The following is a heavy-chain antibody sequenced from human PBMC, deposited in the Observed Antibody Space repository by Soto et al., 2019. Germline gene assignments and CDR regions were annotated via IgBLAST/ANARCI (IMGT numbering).Heavy chain of an antibody. D-gene: IGHD2-15*01. V-gene: IGHV3-9*01. CDR3: AKDRWYCSGGNCYWAYFDY. J-gene: IGHJ4*01. CDR2: ISWNSGTI. Sequence: PGGSLRLSCGLSGFKFDEYGMFWVRQAPGKGLEWVSGISWNSGTIGYADSVKGRFTVSRDNAKSTLYLQVNNLRAEDTALYYCAKDRWYCSGGNCYWAYFDYWGHGTLVTVSS. CDR1: GFKFDEYG.